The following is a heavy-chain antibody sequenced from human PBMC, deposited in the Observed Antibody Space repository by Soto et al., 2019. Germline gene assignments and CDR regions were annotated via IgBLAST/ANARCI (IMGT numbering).Heavy chain of an antibody. CDR1: GYTFTSYG. Sequence: ASVKVSCKASGYTFTSYGISWVRQAPGQGLEWMGWISAYNGNTNYAQKLQGRVTMTTDTSTGTAYMELRSLRSDDTAVYYCASGRISSSSWSATYYYYGMDVWGQGTTVTVSS. D-gene: IGHD6-13*01. CDR3: ASGRISSSSWSATYYYYGMDV. V-gene: IGHV1-18*01. CDR2: ISAYNGNT. J-gene: IGHJ6*02.